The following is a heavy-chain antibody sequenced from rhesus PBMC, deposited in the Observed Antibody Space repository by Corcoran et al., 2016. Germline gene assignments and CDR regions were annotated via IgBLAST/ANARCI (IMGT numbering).Heavy chain of an antibody. Sequence: EVQLVQSGAEVKKPGASVKISCKASGYTFTDYYLHWVRQGPGKGLEWMGRVDPEDGEAKHAQKFQDRVTLTADTSTDTAYMGLSSLRSEDTAVYYCATGVVGIQRVQFDYWGQGVLVTVSS. D-gene: IGHD5-42*01. J-gene: IGHJ4*01. V-gene: IGHV1-111*02. CDR3: ATGVVGIQRVQFDY. CDR1: GYTFTDYY. CDR2: VDPEDGEA.